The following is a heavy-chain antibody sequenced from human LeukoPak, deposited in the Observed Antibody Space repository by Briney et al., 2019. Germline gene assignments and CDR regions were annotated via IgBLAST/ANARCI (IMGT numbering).Heavy chain of an antibody. Sequence: GSLRLFCAASGFTVSLSYMSWVRQAPGRALEWVSMIHSAGSTYYADSVRGRFTISRDNSKATLFLQMNSLKADDTAVYFCARVIRSGNYYFDYWGQGTLVTVSS. J-gene: IGHJ4*02. CDR1: GFTVSLSY. D-gene: IGHD6-25*01. CDR3: ARVIRSGNYYFDY. CDR2: IHSAGST. V-gene: IGHV3-53*01.